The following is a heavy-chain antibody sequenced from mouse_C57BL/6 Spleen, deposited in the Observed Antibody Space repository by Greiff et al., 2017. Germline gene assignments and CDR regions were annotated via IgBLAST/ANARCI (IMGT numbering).Heavy chain of an antibody. V-gene: IGHV14-2*01. J-gene: IGHJ2*01. CDR2: IDPEDGET. CDR3: SRRGNAFDY. Sequence: EVRLVESGAELVKPGASVTLSCTASGFNIKDDYMHWVKQRTEQGLEWIGRIDPEDGETKYAPKFQGKATITADTSSNTAYLQLSSLTTEDTSVYYCSRRGNAFDYWGQGTTLTVSS. D-gene: IGHD2-1*01. CDR1: GFNIKDDY.